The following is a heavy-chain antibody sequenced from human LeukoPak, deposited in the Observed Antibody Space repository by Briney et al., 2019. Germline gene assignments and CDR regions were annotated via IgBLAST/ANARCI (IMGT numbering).Heavy chain of an antibody. CDR1: GGSISSYY. J-gene: IGHJ6*02. CDR3: ARDGVSSYYYGMDV. Sequence: SETLSLTCTVPGGSISSYYWSWIRQPAGKGLEWIGRIYTSGSTNYNPSLKSRVTMSVDTSKNQFSLKLSSVTAADTAVYYCARDGVSSYYYGMDVWGQGTTVTVSS. D-gene: IGHD3-16*01. V-gene: IGHV4-4*07. CDR2: IYTSGST.